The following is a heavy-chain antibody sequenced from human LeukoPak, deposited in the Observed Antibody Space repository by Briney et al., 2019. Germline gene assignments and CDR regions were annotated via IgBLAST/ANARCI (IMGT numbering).Heavy chain of an antibody. CDR2: ISSSSAI. D-gene: IGHD6-13*01. CDR3: VRFGSRWFLDY. V-gene: IGHV3-48*03. J-gene: IGHJ4*02. Sequence: GGSLRLSCAASGFTFSSYEVNWVSQAPGKGLEWVSYISSSSAIYYADSVKGRFTISRDNAKNSLYLQMNSLRAEDTAVYYCVRFGSRWFLDYWGQGTLVTVSS. CDR1: GFTFSSYE.